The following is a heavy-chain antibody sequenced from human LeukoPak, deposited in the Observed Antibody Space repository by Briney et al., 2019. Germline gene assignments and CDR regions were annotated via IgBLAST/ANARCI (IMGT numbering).Heavy chain of an antibody. CDR2: ISGSGGGT. V-gene: IGHV3-23*01. Sequence: GGSLRLSCAASGFTFSSYAMSWVRQAPGKGLEWVSAISGSGGGTYYADSVKGRFTISRDNSKNTLYLQMNSLRAEDTAVYYCAKDSIVVVTRGDYWGQGTLVTVSS. CDR1: GFTFSSYA. J-gene: IGHJ4*02. CDR3: AKDSIVVVTRGDY. D-gene: IGHD3-22*01.